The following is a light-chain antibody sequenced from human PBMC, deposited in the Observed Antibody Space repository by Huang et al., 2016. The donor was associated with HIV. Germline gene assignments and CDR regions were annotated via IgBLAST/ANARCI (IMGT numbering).Light chain of an antibody. V-gene: IGKV3-11*01. CDR1: QSVCNF. J-gene: IGKJ4*01. CDR3: QHRATWPLS. CDR2: DAS. Sequence: EIVLTQSPATLSLSPGASATLSCRARQSVCNFLAWYQQRPGQAPRLHIYDASNRATGSPVRFSGSGSGVDVTLTISSLEPEDFAVYYCQHRATWPLSFGGGTKVEIK.